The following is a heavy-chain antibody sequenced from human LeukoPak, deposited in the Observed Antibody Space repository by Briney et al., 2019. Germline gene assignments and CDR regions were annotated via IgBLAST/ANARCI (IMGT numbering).Heavy chain of an antibody. CDR1: GGSISSGGYY. Sequence: SETLSLTCTVSGGSISSGGYYWSWIRQHPGKGLEWTGYIYYSGSTYYNPSLKSRVTISVDTSKNQFSLKLSSVTAADTAVYYCARDGGSQTNYYYGMDVWGKGTTVTVSS. CDR3: ARDGGSQTNYYYGMDV. V-gene: IGHV4-31*03. J-gene: IGHJ6*04. D-gene: IGHD2-15*01. CDR2: IYYSGST.